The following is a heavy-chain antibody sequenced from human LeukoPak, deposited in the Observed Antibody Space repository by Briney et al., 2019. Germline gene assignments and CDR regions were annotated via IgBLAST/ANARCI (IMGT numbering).Heavy chain of an antibody. D-gene: IGHD2-2*01. CDR2: INHSGST. J-gene: IGHJ6*02. CDR3: ARGTVNRLPAAKGSKNYYYYYYGMDV. CDR1: GGSISSYY. Sequence: SETLSLTCTVSGGSISSYYWSWIRQPPGKGLEWIGEINHSGSTNYNPSLKSRVTISVDTSKNQFSLKLSSVTAADTAVYYCARGTVNRLPAAKGSKNYYYYYYGMDVWGQGTTVTVSS. V-gene: IGHV4-34*01.